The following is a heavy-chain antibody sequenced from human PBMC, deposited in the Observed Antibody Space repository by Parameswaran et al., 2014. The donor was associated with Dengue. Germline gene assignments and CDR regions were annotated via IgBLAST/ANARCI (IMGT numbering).Heavy chain of an antibody. V-gene: IGHV4-59*13. J-gene: IGHJ3*02. CDR2: IYDSGRT. Sequence: ASETLSLTCTVSGDSITNYFWSWIRQPPGKGLEWIGYIYDSGRTTYNPSLKSRVTISIDTSKKRVSMQLNSATAADTAVYYCATHLGSGYLDAFDIWGPRGQWSPSPQ. D-gene: IGHD3-22*01. CDR1: GDSITNYF. CDR3: ATHLGSGYLDAFDI.